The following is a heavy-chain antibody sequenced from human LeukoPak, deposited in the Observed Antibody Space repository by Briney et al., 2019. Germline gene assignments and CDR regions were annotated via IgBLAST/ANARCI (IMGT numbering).Heavy chain of an antibody. D-gene: IGHD6-13*01. Sequence: GGSLRLSCAGSGFALKSYSLSWVRQAPGKGLEWVSSISSTSAYIYYADSVKGRFTISRDNVDNVVYLQMNSLGAEDTAVYYCARVRQLADAFDIWGQGTMVTVSS. V-gene: IGHV3-21*01. CDR3: ARVRQLADAFDI. CDR2: ISSTSAYI. CDR1: GFALKSYS. J-gene: IGHJ3*02.